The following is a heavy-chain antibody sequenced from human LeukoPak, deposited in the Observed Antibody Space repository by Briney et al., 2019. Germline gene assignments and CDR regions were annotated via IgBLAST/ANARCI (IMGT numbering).Heavy chain of an antibody. V-gene: IGHV4-30-2*01. D-gene: IGHD6-13*01. CDR2: IYHSGST. CDR3: ARSSSWYVGYQH. J-gene: IGHJ1*01. Sequence: SETLSLTCAVSGGSISSGGYSWSWIRQPPGKGLEWIGYIYHSGSTYYNPSLKSRVTISVDRSKNQFSLKLSSVTAADTAVYYCARSSSWYVGYQHWGQGTLVTVSS. CDR1: GGSISSGGYS.